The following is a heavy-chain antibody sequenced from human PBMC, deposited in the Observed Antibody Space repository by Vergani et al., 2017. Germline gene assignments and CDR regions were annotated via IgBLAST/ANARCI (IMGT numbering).Heavy chain of an antibody. D-gene: IGHD3-10*01. CDR1: DSSIMTNPY. Sequence: QVQLQESGPGLVKPSETLTLTCDVSDSSIMTNPYWGWFRQSPGKGLEWIGCIHHSGDTHYKSSLKSRVSISIVSSSKFSLSLTSVTAADTAIYYCARHRGSGGFFPSSYFYGVDVWGHGTTVTVAS. V-gene: IGHV4-38-2*01. J-gene: IGHJ6*02. CDR3: ARHRGSGGFFPSSYFYGVDV. CDR2: IHHSGDT.